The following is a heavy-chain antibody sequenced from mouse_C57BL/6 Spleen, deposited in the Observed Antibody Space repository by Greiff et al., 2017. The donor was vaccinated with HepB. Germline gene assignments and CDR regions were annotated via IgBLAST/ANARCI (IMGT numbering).Heavy chain of an antibody. J-gene: IGHJ4*01. V-gene: IGHV1-82*01. CDR2: IYPGDGDT. Sequence: QVQLKESGPELVKPGASVKISCKASGYAFSSSWMNWVKQRPGKGLEWIGRIYPGDGDTNYNGKFKGKATLTADNSSSTAYMQLSSLTSEESAVSCCAREGVSTVVATGDYAMDYWGQGTSGTVSS. CDR3: AREGVSTVVATGDYAMDY. CDR1: GYAFSSSW. D-gene: IGHD1-1*01.